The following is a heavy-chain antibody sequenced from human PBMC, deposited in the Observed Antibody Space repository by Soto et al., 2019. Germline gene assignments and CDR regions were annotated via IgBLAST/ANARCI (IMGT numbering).Heavy chain of an antibody. CDR3: ARDLFRFGRGHHAFAI. J-gene: IGHJ3*02. CDR2: IWYDGSNK. Sequence: PGGCLRLSCAASGFIFSSYGMHCVRQAQGKGLEWVAVIWYDGSNKYYADSVKGRFTISRDNSKNTLYLQMNSLRAEDTAVYYCARDLFRFGRGHHAFAIWGQGTMVPVS. V-gene: IGHV3-33*01. D-gene: IGHD3-10*01. CDR1: GFIFSSYG.